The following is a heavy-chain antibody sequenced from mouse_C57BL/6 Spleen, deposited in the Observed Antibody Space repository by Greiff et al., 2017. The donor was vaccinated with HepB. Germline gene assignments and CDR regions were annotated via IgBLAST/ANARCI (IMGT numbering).Heavy chain of an antibody. J-gene: IGHJ2*01. D-gene: IGHD2-10*02. CDR3: ARWRYGNYEDY. V-gene: IGHV1-50*01. CDR2: IDPSDSYT. Sequence: QVQLQQPGAELVKPGASVKLSCKASGYTFTSYWMQWVNQRPGQGLEWIGEIDPSDSYTNYNQKFKGKATLTVDTSSSTAYMQLSSLTSEDSAVYYCARWRYGNYEDYWGQGTTLTVSS. CDR1: GYTFTSYW.